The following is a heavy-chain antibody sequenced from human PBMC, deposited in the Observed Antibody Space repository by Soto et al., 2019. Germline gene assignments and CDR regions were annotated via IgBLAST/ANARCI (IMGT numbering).Heavy chain of an antibody. CDR1: GFTFNNYA. D-gene: IGHD3-10*01. Sequence: EVQLLESGGGLVQPGGSLRLSCAASGFTFNNYAMTWVRQAPGKGLEWVSAISCGGDTTYYADSVKGRFTVSRDGSKNTLYLQMSRLRAEDTALYYCAKGRGGSGSLTPRVDFWGQGTLVTVSS. J-gene: IGHJ4*02. CDR2: ISCGGDTT. CDR3: AKGRGGSGSLTPRVDF. V-gene: IGHV3-23*01.